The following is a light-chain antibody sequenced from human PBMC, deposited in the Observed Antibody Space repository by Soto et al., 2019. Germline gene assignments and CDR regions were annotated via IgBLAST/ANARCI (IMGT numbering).Light chain of an antibody. CDR3: SSYKSSTTFV. J-gene: IGLJ1*01. Sequence: QSVLTQPASVSGSPGQSITISCTGTSSDVGAYNYVSWYQQYPGKAPKVIIFEVCKRPSGVSNRFSGSKSGDTASLTISGLQAEDEADYYCSSYKSSTTFVFGTGTKVTAL. V-gene: IGLV2-14*01. CDR2: EVC. CDR1: SSDVGAYNY.